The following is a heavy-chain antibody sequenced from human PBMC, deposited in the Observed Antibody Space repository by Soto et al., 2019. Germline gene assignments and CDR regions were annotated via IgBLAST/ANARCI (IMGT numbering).Heavy chain of an antibody. CDR3: ARGGPNGSQFDY. CDR2: IWYDGSDK. Sequence: VQLVESGGGVVQPGKSVRLSCAASGFTFRNYGMHWVRQAPGKGLEWVAVIWYDGSDKYYVDSVKGRFTSSRDNSKNTLYLRMNSLRAEDTAVYYCARGGPNGSQFDYWGQGTLVTVSS. D-gene: IGHD1-1*01. CDR1: GFTFRNYG. V-gene: IGHV3-33*01. J-gene: IGHJ4*02.